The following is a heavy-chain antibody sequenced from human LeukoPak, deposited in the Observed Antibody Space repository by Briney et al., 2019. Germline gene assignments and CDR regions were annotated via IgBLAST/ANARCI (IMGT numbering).Heavy chain of an antibody. J-gene: IGHJ6*03. V-gene: IGHV4-34*01. CDR3: ARDQDIVVGYMDV. CDR2: INHSGST. CDR1: GGSFSGYY. D-gene: IGHD2-2*01. Sequence: SETLSLTCAVYGGSFSGYYWSWIRQPPGKGLEWIGEINHSGSTNYNPSLKSRVTISVDTSKNQFSLKLSSVTAADTAVYYCARDQDIVVGYMDVWGKGTTVTVSS.